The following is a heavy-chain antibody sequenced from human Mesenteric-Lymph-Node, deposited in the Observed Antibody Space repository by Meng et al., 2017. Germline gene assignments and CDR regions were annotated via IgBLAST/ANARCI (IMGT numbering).Heavy chain of an antibody. D-gene: IGHD3-22*01. CDR1: GFTVSSNY. CDR2: IYSGGST. Sequence: GESLKISCAASGFTVSSNYMSWVRQAPGKGLEWVSVIYSGGSTYYADSVKGRFTISRHNSKNTLYLQMNSLRAEDTAVYYCARGVSEEYDSSGPDYWGQGTLVTVSS. J-gene: IGHJ4*02. V-gene: IGHV3-53*01. CDR3: ARGVSEEYDSSGPDY.